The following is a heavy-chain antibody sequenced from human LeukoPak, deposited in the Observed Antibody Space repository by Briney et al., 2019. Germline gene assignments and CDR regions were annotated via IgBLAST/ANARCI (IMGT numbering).Heavy chain of an antibody. Sequence: GGSLRLSCAASGFTFSSYAMHWVRQAPGKGLEWVAVISYDGSNKYYADSVKGRFTISRDNSKNTLYLQMNSLRAADTAVYYCARSGARELPRGYFDYWGQGTLVTVSS. CDR2: ISYDGSNK. CDR3: ARSGARELPRGYFDY. J-gene: IGHJ4*02. D-gene: IGHD1-26*01. V-gene: IGHV3-30*04. CDR1: GFTFSSYA.